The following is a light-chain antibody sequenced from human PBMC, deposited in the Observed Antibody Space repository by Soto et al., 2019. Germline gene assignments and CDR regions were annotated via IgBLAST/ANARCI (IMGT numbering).Light chain of an antibody. Sequence: DIQMTQSPSTLSASVGDRVTITCRASQSISNWLAWYQQKPGKAPKLLIYGASSLESGVPSRFIGSGSGTESTLTISSLQPDDFATYYCQQYNSYSLFFGQGTKLEIK. J-gene: IGKJ2*01. CDR1: QSISNW. CDR3: QQYNSYSLF. CDR2: GAS. V-gene: IGKV1-5*01.